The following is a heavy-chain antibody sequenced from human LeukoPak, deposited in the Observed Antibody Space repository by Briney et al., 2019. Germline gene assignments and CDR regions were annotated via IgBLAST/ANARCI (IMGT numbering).Heavy chain of an antibody. V-gene: IGHV3-23*01. CDR2: ISGSGST. CDR3: ARGITAFGVPGATYYFDY. Sequence: GGSLRLSRAASGFTFSSYAMSWVRQAPGKGLEWVSAISGSGSTYYADSVRGRFTISRDNSKHTVSLQMNALRAEDTAVYYCARGITAFGVPGATYYFDYWGQGTLVTVSS. D-gene: IGHD3-3*01. J-gene: IGHJ4*02. CDR1: GFTFSSYA.